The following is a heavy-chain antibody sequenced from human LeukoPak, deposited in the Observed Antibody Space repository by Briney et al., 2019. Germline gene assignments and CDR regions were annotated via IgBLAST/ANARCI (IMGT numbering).Heavy chain of an antibody. V-gene: IGHV3-23*01. Sequence: GGSLRLSCAASGFSFGYYTVNWVRQAPGKGLEWVSAISGSGGSTYYADSVKGRFTISRDNSKNTLYLQMNSLRAEDTAVYYCAKDYGMDVWGQGTTVTVSS. CDR2: ISGSGGST. CDR1: GFSFGYYT. CDR3: AKDYGMDV. J-gene: IGHJ6*02.